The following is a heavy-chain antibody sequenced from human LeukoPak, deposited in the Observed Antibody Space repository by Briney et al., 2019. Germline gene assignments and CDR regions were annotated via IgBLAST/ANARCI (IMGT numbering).Heavy chain of an antibody. CDR3: ARIYYSSSYDYWYFDL. Sequence: SETLSLTCAVYGGSFSGYYWSWIRQPPGKGLEWIGEINHSGSTNYNPSLKSRVTISVDTSKNQFSLKLSSVTTADTAVYYCARIYYSSSYDYWYFDLWGRGTLVTVSS. CDR1: GGSFSGYY. V-gene: IGHV4-34*01. D-gene: IGHD6-13*01. J-gene: IGHJ2*01. CDR2: INHSGST.